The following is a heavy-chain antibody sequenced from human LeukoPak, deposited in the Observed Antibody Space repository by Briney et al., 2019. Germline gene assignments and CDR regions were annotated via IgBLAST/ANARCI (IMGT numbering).Heavy chain of an antibody. CDR2: ISVDGETT. V-gene: IGHV3-23*01. Sequence: GGSLRLSCAVSGFSVGDSGMSWVRHAPAKGLEWISAISVDGETTYYADSVKGRFIISRDNSKNTLFLQLSSLRAEDTAVYYCAPGYSSGWYPNWGQGSLVSVSS. J-gene: IGHJ4*02. D-gene: IGHD6-19*01. CDR1: GFSVGDSG. CDR3: APGYSSGWYPN.